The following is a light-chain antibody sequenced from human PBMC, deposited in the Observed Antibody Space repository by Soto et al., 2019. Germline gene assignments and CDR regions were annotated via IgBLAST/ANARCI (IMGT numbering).Light chain of an antibody. CDR2: AAS. V-gene: IGKV1-39*01. CDR1: QNIITF. CDR3: QQSYSTSAS. Sequence: DIQMTQSPFSLSASVVDRVTITCRASQNIITFLNWYQHKTGKAPKLLIYAASSLQSGVPSRFSGSGSGTVFTLSISSLQPEDFATYYCQQSYSTSASFGQGTRLEIK. J-gene: IGKJ5*01.